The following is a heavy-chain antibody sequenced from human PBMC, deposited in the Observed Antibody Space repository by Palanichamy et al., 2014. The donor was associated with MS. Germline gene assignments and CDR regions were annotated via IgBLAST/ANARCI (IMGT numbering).Heavy chain of an antibody. CDR1: GFTFSSYW. V-gene: IGHV3-7*01. Sequence: EVQLVESGGGLVQPGGSLRLSCAASGFTFSSYWMSWVRQAPGKGLEWVANIKQDGSEKYYVDSVKGRFTISRDNAKNSLYLQMNSLRVEDTAVYYCARNFAEYYDFWSGYLDYWGQGTLVTVSS. J-gene: IGHJ4*02. CDR3: ARNFAEYYDFWSGYLDY. D-gene: IGHD3-3*01. CDR2: IKQDGSEK.